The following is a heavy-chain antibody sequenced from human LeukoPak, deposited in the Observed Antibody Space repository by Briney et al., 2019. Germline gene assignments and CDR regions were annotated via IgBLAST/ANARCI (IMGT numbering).Heavy chain of an antibody. CDR3: AKDREGTIADYFDY. V-gene: IGHV3-23*01. CDR1: GFTFSSYA. Sequence: GGSLRLSCAASGFTFSSYAMSWVRQAPGKGLEWVSSISGSGGSTYYADSVKGRFTISRDNSKNTLYLQMNSLRGEDTAVYYCAKDREGTIADYFDYWGQGTLITVSS. D-gene: IGHD1-7*01. CDR2: ISGSGGST. J-gene: IGHJ4*02.